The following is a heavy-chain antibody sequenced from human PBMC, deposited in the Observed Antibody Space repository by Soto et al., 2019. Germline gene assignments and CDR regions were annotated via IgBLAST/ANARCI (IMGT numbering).Heavy chain of an antibody. V-gene: IGHV4-59*08. J-gene: IGHJ6*02. CDR3: ATQGFGVLHGLVDV. D-gene: IGHD3-10*01. Sequence: SETLSLTCTVSGGSISGHYWSWIRQPPGKGLEWIGYIYHSGTTNYNPSLKSRVTISIDTSKNQFSLNLTSVTAADTAVYYCATQGFGVLHGLVDVWGQGTTVTVSS. CDR1: GGSISGHY. CDR2: IYHSGTT.